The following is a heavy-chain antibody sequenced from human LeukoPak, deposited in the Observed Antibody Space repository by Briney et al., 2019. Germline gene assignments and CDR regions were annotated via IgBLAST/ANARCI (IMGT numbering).Heavy chain of an antibody. D-gene: IGHD3-16*01. CDR3: ARETSQKGAHYMDV. CDR2: VDHTGST. J-gene: IGHJ6*03. Sequence: SETLSLTCSVSDDSITMYYWTWIRQPPGKGLEWIGYVDHTGSTNFNPSLNGRVSISRDTTNNLFSLRLRSVTAADTAVYYCARETSQKGAHYMDVWGKGTTVTISS. V-gene: IGHV4-4*08. CDR1: DDSITMYY.